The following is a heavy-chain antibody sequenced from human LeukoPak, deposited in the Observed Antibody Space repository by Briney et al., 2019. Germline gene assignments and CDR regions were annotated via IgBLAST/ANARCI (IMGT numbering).Heavy chain of an antibody. CDR3: ARDYKYAFDN. V-gene: IGHV3-7*01. J-gene: IGHJ4*02. CDR2: IKQDGSER. CDR1: GFTFTNYW. Sequence: PGGSLRLSCAASGFTFTNYWMTWVRQAPGKGLECVAHIKQDGSERYEMDSVKGRFTISRDKAKNSLYLQMNSLRVEDTAVYYCARDYKYAFDNWGQGTLVTVSS. D-gene: IGHD5-24*01.